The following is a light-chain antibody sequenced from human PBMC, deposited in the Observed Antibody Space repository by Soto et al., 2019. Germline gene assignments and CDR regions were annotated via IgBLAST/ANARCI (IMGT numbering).Light chain of an antibody. CDR2: WAS. J-gene: IGKJ1*01. Sequence: DIVMTQSPDSLAVSLGERATINCKSSQSVLYSPNNKNYLAWYQQKPGQPPKLLVYWASTRESGVPDRFSGSGSGIDFTLTINSLQAEDVAVYYCQQYSNTPQTFGQGTKVEIK. CDR1: QSVLYSPNNKNY. V-gene: IGKV4-1*01. CDR3: QQYSNTPQT.